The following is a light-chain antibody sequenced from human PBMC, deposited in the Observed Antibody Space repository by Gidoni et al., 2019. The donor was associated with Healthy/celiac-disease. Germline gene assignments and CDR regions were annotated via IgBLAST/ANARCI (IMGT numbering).Light chain of an antibody. J-gene: IGKJ1*01. Sequence: DIVMTQSPDSLAVSLGERATINCKSSQSVLYSSNNKNYLAWYQQKPGQPPKLLIYWASTRESGVPDRFSGSGSGTDFTLTISSLQAEDVAVYYCQQYYRTPAWTFGQXTKVEIK. CDR2: WAS. CDR3: QQYYRTPAWT. V-gene: IGKV4-1*01. CDR1: QSVLYSSNNKNY.